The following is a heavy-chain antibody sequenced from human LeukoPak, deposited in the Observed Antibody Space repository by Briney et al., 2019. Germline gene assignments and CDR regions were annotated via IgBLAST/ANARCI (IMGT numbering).Heavy chain of an antibody. D-gene: IGHD4-11*01. CDR3: ARRGYFYSNYDVGAGGLDY. CDR2: INPNSGGT. J-gene: IGHJ4*02. Sequence: GASVKVSCKASGYTFTGYYMHWVRQAPGQGLEWMGWINPNSGGTNYAQKFQGRVTMTRDTSTSTVYMELSSLRSEDTAVYYCARRGYFYSNYDVGAGGLDYWGQGTLVTVSS. CDR1: GYTFTGYY. V-gene: IGHV1-2*02.